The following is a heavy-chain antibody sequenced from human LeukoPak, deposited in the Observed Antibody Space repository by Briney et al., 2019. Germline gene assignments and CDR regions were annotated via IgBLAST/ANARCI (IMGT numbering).Heavy chain of an antibody. J-gene: IGHJ4*02. Sequence: PSETLSLTCAVYGGSFSGYYWSWIRQPPGKGLEWIGEINHSGSTNYNPSLKSRVTISVDTSKNQFSLKLSSVTAADTAVYYCASRSGSHTPNDYWGQGTLVTVSS. CDR3: ASRSGSHTPNDY. CDR2: INHSGST. CDR1: GGSFSGYY. D-gene: IGHD1-26*01. V-gene: IGHV4-34*01.